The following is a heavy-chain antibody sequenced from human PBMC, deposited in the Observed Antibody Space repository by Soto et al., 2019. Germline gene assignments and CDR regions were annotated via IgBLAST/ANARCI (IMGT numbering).Heavy chain of an antibody. CDR3: ARGAHHCSSTSCYHYYYGMDV. Sequence: SETLSLTCAVYGGSFSGYYWSWIRQPPGKGLEWIGEINHSGSTNYNPSLKSRVTISVDTSKIQFSLKLSSVTAADTAVYYCARGAHHCSSTSCYHYYYGMDVWGQGTTVTVSS. CDR1: GGSFSGYY. D-gene: IGHD2-2*01. J-gene: IGHJ6*02. V-gene: IGHV4-34*01. CDR2: INHSGST.